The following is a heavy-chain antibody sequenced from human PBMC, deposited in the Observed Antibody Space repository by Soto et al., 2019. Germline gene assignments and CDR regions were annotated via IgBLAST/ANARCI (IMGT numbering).Heavy chain of an antibody. CDR1: GFTFSNAW. CDR3: SPLITIFGGGPRSG. Sequence: EVQLVESGGGLVKPGGSLRLSCAASGFTFSNAWMHWVRHAPGKGLEWVGRIKSKADDETTDYAAPVKGRFTISRDDSRNIVYLQMNSLKIEDTGVYYCSPLITIFGGGPRSGGVQGTLVTVSS. J-gene: IGHJ4*02. D-gene: IGHD3-3*01. CDR2: IKSKADDETT. V-gene: IGHV3-15*07.